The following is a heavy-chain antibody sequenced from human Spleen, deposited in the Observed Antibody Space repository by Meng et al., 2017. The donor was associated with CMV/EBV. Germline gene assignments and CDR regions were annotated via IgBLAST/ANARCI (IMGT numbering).Heavy chain of an antibody. D-gene: IGHD3-10*01. J-gene: IGHJ3*02. CDR3: AREGWGDAFDI. Sequence: GESLKISCAASGFTFSSYSMHWVRQAPGKGLEWVSYISSSSSTIYYADSVKGRFTISRDNAKSSLYLQMNSLRAEDTAVYYCAREGWGDAFDIWGQGTMVTVSS. CDR2: ISSSSSTI. V-gene: IGHV3-48*04. CDR1: GFTFSSYS.